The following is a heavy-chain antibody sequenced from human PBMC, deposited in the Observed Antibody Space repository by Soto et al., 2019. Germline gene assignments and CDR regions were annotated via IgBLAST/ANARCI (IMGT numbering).Heavy chain of an antibody. CDR1: GGTFSKYA. CDR3: ARSRAAAPPRVGMDV. Sequence: QVQLVQSGAEVKKPGSSVKVSCKASGGTFSKYAISWVRQAPGQALEWMGGIIPFFQTPNYAQKYQGRVTITADESTTTAYMEMRSLRSEDTAVYYCARSRAAAPPRVGMDVWGQGTTVTVSS. J-gene: IGHJ6*02. CDR2: IIPFFQTP. D-gene: IGHD6-13*01. V-gene: IGHV1-69*01.